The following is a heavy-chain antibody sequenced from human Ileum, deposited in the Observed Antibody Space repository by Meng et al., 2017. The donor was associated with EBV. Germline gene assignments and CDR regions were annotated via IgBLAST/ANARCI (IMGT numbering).Heavy chain of an antibody. CDR2: ISGSGGST. V-gene: IGHV3-23*01. J-gene: IGHJ5*02. CDR3: AKVGIRWQQLSP. D-gene: IGHD6-13*01. CDR1: GFTFSSYA. Sequence: VQVLEAGGGLVQPGGSLRLSCAASGFTFSSYAMSWVRQAPGKGLEWVSAISGSGGSTYYADSVKGRFTISRDNSKNTLYLQMNSLRAEDTTVYYCAKVGIRWQQLSPWGQGTLVTVSS.